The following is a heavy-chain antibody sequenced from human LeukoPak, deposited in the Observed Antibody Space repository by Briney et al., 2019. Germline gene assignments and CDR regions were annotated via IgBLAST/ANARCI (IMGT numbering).Heavy chain of an antibody. CDR2: IRYGGTNN. CDR3: TKDKLPILSRSPLDPFDY. D-gene: IGHD6-6*01. V-gene: IGHV3-30*02. Sequence: PGGSLRLSCVASGFTFSVYGMHWVRQAPGKGLEWLSFIRYGGTNNYYADSVKGRFTISRDNSKNTLYLQMHSLRPEDTAVYYCTKDKLPILSRSPLDPFDYWGQGTLVTVSS. CDR1: GFTFSVYG. J-gene: IGHJ4*02.